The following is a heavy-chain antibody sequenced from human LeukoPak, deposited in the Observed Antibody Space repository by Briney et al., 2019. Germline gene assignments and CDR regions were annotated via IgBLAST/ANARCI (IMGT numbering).Heavy chain of an antibody. Sequence: PGGSLRLSCAASGFTFSSYAMSWVRQAPGKGLEWVSAISGSGGSTYYADSVKGRFTISRDNSKNTLYLQMNSLKTEDTAVYYCTTILNWNGLLRYYYYMDVWGKGTTVTVSS. CDR3: TTILNWNGLLRYYYYMDV. J-gene: IGHJ6*03. CDR1: GFTFSSYA. V-gene: IGHV3-23*01. CDR2: ISGSGGST. D-gene: IGHD1-20*01.